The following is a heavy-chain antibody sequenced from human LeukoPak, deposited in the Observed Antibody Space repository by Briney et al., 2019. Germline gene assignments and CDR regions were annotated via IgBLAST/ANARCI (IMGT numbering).Heavy chain of an antibody. CDR1: GGSISSYY. V-gene: IGHV4-4*09. D-gene: IGHD6-6*01. CDR3: ARCTHSSSFSFDH. Sequence: PSETLSLTCTVSGGSISSYYWSWIRQPPGKGLEWIGYIYTSGSTNYNPSLKSRVTISVDTSKNQFSLKLSSVTAADTAVYYCARCTHSSSFSFDHWGQGTLVTVSS. CDR2: IYTSGST. J-gene: IGHJ4*02.